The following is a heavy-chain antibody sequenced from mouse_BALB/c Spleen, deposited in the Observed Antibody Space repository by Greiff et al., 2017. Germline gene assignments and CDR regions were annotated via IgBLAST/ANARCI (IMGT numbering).Heavy chain of an antibody. CDR3: ARSPLTGYAMDY. D-gene: IGHD4-1*01. J-gene: IGHJ4*01. CDR2: INPSNGRT. Sequence: VQLQQSGAELVKPGASVKLSCKASGYTFTSYWMHWVKQRPGQGLEWIGEINPSNGRTNYNEKFKSKATLTVDKSSSTAYMQLSSLTSEDSAVDYCARSPLTGYAMDYWGQGTSVTVSS. CDR1: GYTFTSYW. V-gene: IGHV1S81*02.